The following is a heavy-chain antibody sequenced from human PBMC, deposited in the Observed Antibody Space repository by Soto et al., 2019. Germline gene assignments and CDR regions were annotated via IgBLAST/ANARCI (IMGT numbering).Heavy chain of an antibody. V-gene: IGHV5-51*01. Sequence: GESLKISCKGSGYSFTSYWIGWVRQMPGKGLGGMGIISHGDSEIRYSPSLQGQGPISVHKSISNAYRQWASLKPADPAMYYCARHNGAARAYWGHGTRVTVSS. J-gene: IGHJ4*01. CDR2: ISHGDSEI. CDR3: ARHNGAARAY. D-gene: IGHD2-8*01. CDR1: GYSFTSYW.